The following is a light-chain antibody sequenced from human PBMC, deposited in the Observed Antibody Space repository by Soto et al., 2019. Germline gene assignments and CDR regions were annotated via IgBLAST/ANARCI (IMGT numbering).Light chain of an antibody. CDR2: ANN. CDR3: QSYDSSRSPLYV. Sequence: QSVLTQPPSVSRAPGQRVSISCTGSSSNIGAGYDVHWYQHLPGTAPKLLIYANNNRPSGVPGRFSGSKSGTSASLAITGLQAEDEADYYCQSYDSSRSPLYVFGTGTKVTVL. J-gene: IGLJ1*01. V-gene: IGLV1-40*01. CDR1: SSNIGAGYD.